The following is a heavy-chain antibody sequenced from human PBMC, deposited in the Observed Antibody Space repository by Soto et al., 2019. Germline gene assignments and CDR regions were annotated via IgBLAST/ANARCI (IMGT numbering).Heavy chain of an antibody. CDR3: ARGGTYYDFWSGYPPGGMDV. CDR1: GGSISSGGYT. CDR2: IYHSGSP. J-gene: IGHJ6*02. V-gene: IGHV4-30-2*01. D-gene: IGHD3-3*01. Sequence: PSETLSLTCAVSGGSISSGGYTWSWIRQPPGKGLEWIGYIYHSGSPSYSPSLKSRVTISEDRSKNQFSLKLTSVTAADTAVYYCARGGTYYDFWSGYPPGGMDVWGQGTTVTVS.